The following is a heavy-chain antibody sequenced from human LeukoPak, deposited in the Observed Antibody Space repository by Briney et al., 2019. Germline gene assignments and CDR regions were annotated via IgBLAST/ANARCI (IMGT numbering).Heavy chain of an antibody. CDR1: GGSISSYY. D-gene: IGHD3-10*01. J-gene: IGHJ6*03. Sequence: SETLSLTCTVSGGSISSYYWSWIRQPPGKGLEWIGYIYYSGSTYYNPSLRSRVTISVDTSKNQFSLKLSSVTAADTAVYYCAREGKGSGSYYPSLYYMDVWGKGTTVTISS. CDR3: AREGKGSGSYYPSLYYMDV. V-gene: IGHV4-59*12. CDR2: IYYSGST.